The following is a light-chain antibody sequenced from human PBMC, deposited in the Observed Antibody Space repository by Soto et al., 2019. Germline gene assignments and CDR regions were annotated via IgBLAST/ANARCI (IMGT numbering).Light chain of an antibody. CDR2: KAS. J-gene: IGKJ4*01. CDR1: QSISSW. Sequence: DFQMTQSPSTLSASVGDRVTITCRASQSISSWLAWFQQKPGKAPKLLIYKASSLESGVPSRFSGSRSGTEFTLTISSLQPDAFATYYYQQYSSCPLSFGGGTKVEIK. V-gene: IGKV1-5*03. CDR3: QQYSSCPLS.